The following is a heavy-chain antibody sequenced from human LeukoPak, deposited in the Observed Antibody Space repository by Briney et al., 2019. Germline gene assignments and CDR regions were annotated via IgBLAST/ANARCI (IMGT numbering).Heavy chain of an antibody. D-gene: IGHD3-10*01. CDR2: ISAYNGGT. J-gene: IGHJ3*02. CDR1: GYTFTSYG. Sequence: ASVKVSCKASGYTFTSYGISWVRQAPGQGLEWMGWISAYNGGTNYAQKFQGRVTMTRDTSISTAYMELSRLRSDDTAVYYCAREYGSGSYAYDAFDIWGQGTMVTVSS. CDR3: AREYGSGSYAYDAFDI. V-gene: IGHV1-2*02.